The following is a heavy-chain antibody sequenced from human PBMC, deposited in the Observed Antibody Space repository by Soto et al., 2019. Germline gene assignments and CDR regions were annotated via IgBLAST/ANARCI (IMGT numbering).Heavy chain of an antibody. Sequence: PSETLSLTCTVSGGSISSYYWSWIRQPPGKGLEWIGYFYYSGITNYSPSLKSRVTISVDTSKNQFSLKLSSVTAADTAVYYCARHLGYCSSTTCYPWFDPWGQGTLVTVS. V-gene: IGHV4-59*08. CDR2: FYYSGIT. D-gene: IGHD2-2*01. CDR1: GGSISSYY. J-gene: IGHJ5*02. CDR3: ARHLGYCSSTTCYPWFDP.